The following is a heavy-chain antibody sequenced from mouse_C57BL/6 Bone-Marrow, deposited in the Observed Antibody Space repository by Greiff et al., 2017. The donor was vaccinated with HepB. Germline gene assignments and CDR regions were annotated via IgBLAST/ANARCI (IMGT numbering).Heavy chain of an antibody. CDR3: ARGVYCDGSFYYAMDY. V-gene: IGHV1-81*01. CDR1: GYTFTSYG. Sequence: VQLQQSGAELARPGASVKLSCKASGYTFTSYGISWVKQRTGQGLEWIGEIYPRSGNTSYNEKFKGKATLTADKSSSTAYMELRSLTSADSAVYFCARGVYCDGSFYYAMDYWGQGTSVTVSA. D-gene: IGHD1-1*01. CDR2: IYPRSGNT. J-gene: IGHJ4*01.